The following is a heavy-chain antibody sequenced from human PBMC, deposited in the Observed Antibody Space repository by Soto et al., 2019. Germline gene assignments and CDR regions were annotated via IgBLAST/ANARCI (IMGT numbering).Heavy chain of an antibody. CDR1: GGTFSSYA. J-gene: IGHJ4*02. CDR2: IIPIFGTA. V-gene: IGHV1-69*13. CDR3: ARFVAPGYDILTGYVV. D-gene: IGHD3-9*01. Sequence: SVKVSCTASGGTFSSYAISWVRQAPGQGLEWMGGIIPIFGTANYAQKFQGRVTITADESTSTAYMELSSLRSEDTAVYYCARFVAPGYDILTGYVVWGQGTLVTVSS.